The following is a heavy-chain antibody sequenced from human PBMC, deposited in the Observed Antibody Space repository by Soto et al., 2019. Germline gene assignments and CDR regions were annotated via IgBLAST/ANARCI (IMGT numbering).Heavy chain of an antibody. Sequence: EVQLLESGGGLVQPGGSLRLSCAASGFTFSSYAMSWVRQAPGKGLEWVSAISGSGGSTYYAVHVKGRFTNSRDNSKNTLYLQMSSLRAEDTDVYYCARTPMIRGRIHWGQGTLVTVSS. J-gene: IGHJ4*02. CDR1: GFTFSSYA. V-gene: IGHV3-23*01. D-gene: IGHD3-16*01. CDR3: ARTPMIRGRIH. CDR2: ISGSGGST.